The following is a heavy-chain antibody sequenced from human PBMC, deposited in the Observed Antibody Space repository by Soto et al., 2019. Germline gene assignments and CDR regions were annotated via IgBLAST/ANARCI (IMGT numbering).Heavy chain of an antibody. Sequence: PGGSLRLSCAASGFAFRTYYMTWVRQAPGEGLEYVAHMSQDGTKTYYVDSVRGRFTISRDNAKNSLFLQMNSLREEDTAVYYCAKDDGDHSTDYWGQGALVTVSS. CDR2: MSQDGTKT. CDR1: GFAFRTYY. CDR3: AKDDGDHSTDY. D-gene: IGHD2-21*01. J-gene: IGHJ4*02. V-gene: IGHV3-7*01.